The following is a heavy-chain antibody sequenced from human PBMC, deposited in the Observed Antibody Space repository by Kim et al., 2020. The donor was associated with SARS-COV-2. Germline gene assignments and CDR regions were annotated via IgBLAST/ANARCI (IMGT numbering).Heavy chain of an antibody. CDR3: ASCGSYALDYYYGMDV. V-gene: IGHV3-30-3*01. CDR1: GFTFSSYA. J-gene: IGHJ6*01. D-gene: IGHD1-26*01. Sequence: GGSLRLSCAASGFTFSSYAMHWVRQAPGKGLEWVAVISYDGSNKYYADSVKGRFTISRDNSKNTLYLQMNSLRAEDTAVYYCASCGSYALDYYYGMDVWG. CDR2: ISYDGSNK.